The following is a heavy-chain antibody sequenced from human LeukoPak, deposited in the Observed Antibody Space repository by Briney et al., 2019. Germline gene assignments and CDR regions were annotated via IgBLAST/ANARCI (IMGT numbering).Heavy chain of an antibody. CDR3: ARENTSYEYGSGAFDY. Sequence: SETLSLTCPVPGGSISNYYWSWVRQRPGKGLEWIGYIYYSGSTNYNTSLKSRVTISVGTSKNQFSLKLKSVTAADTAVYYCARENTSYEYGSGAFDYWGQGTLVTVSS. CDR1: GGSISNYY. V-gene: IGHV4-59*01. CDR2: IYYSGST. D-gene: IGHD3-10*01. J-gene: IGHJ4*02.